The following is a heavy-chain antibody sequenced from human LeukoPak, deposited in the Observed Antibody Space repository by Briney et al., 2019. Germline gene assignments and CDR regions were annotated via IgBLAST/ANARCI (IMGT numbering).Heavy chain of an antibody. Sequence: GGSLRLSCAASGFTFSNYGMHWVRQAPGKRPEGVAIILHDGSNKYYAESVKGRFTISRDNSKNTLYLQMNSLRAEETAVYYCAKEKWSVTIFGVISSWGQGTLVTVSS. CDR3: AKEKWSVTIFGVISS. CDR1: GFTFSNYG. V-gene: IGHV3-30*18. D-gene: IGHD3-3*01. J-gene: IGHJ4*02. CDR2: ILHDGSNK.